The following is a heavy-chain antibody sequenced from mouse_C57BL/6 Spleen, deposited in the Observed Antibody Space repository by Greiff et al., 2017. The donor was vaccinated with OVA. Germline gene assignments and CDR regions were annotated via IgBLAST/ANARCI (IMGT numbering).Heavy chain of an antibody. CDR3: ARSDYYGSSYFFYAMDY. Sequence: VHVKQSGPELVKPGASVKISCKASGYSFTGYYMNWVKQSPEKSLEWIGEINPSTGGTTYNQKFKAKATLTVDKSSSTAYMQLKSLTSEDSAVYYCARSDYYGSSYFFYAMDYWGQGTSVTVSS. J-gene: IGHJ4*01. CDR1: GYSFTGYY. D-gene: IGHD1-1*01. CDR2: INPSTGGT. V-gene: IGHV1-42*01.